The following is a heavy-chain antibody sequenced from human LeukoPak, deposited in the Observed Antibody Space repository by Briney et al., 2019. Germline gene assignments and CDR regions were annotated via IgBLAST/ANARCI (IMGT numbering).Heavy chain of an antibody. J-gene: IGHJ3*02. Sequence: GGSLRLSCAASGFTFSTFAMIWVRQPPGKGLEWVSSIFPSGGEIHYADSVRGRFTISRDNSKSTLSLQMNSLRAEDTAVYYCAKDIGPMDEDAFDIWGQGTMVTVSS. CDR3: AKDIGPMDEDAFDI. D-gene: IGHD1-26*01. V-gene: IGHV3-23*01. CDR2: IFPSGGEI. CDR1: GFTFSTFA.